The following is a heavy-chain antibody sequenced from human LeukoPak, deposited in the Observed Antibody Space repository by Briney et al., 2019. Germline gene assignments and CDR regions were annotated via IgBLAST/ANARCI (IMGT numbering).Heavy chain of an antibody. V-gene: IGHV4-59*08. CDR3: ARHWGALRGYFDY. Sequence: SETLSLTCTDSDGSISSYYWSWIRQPPGKGLEWIGYIYYSGSTNYNPSLKSRVTISVDTSKNQFSLKLSSVTAADTAVYYCARHWGALRGYFDYWGQGTLVTVSS. D-gene: IGHD3-16*01. CDR1: DGSISSYY. J-gene: IGHJ4*02. CDR2: IYYSGST.